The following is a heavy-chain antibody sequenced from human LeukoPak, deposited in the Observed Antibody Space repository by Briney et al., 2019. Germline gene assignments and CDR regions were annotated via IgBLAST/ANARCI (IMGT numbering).Heavy chain of an antibody. CDR2: ISSNSRYI. Sequence: GGSLKLSCAASGFTFSTYSMSWVRQAPGKGLEWVSSISSNSRYIYYADSMRGRFTISRDNAKNSLYLQMNSLKPEDTAVYYCARVAEAAAFDSWGQGTLVTVSS. D-gene: IGHD6-13*01. V-gene: IGHV3-21*06. J-gene: IGHJ4*02. CDR1: GFTFSTYS. CDR3: ARVAEAAAFDS.